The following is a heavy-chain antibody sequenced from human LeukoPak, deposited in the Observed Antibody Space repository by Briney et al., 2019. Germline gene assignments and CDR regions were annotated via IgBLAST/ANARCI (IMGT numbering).Heavy chain of an antibody. J-gene: IGHJ4*02. CDR1: GGTFSRLT. CDR3: ARGSHGAFDY. Sequence: ASVKVSCKASGGTFSRLTISWVRQAPGQGFEWMGGITPIFGTANFAQKFQGRVSITADESTSTAFMELSSLRSEDTAVYYCARGSHGAFDYWGQGTLVTVSS. CDR2: ITPIFGTA. V-gene: IGHV1-69*13. D-gene: IGHD4/OR15-4a*01.